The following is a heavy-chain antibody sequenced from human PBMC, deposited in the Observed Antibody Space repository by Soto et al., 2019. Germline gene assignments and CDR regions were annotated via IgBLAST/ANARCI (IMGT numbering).Heavy chain of an antibody. CDR3: ARHDYDFWSGFDY. D-gene: IGHD3-3*01. Sequence: GGSLRLSCAASGLTVSSNYMSWVRQAPGKGLEWVSVIYSGGSTYYADSVKGRFTISRHNSKNTLYLQMNSLRAEDTAVYYCARHDYDFWSGFDYWGQGTLVNVSS. V-gene: IGHV3-53*04. CDR1: GLTVSSNY. J-gene: IGHJ4*02. CDR2: IYSGGST.